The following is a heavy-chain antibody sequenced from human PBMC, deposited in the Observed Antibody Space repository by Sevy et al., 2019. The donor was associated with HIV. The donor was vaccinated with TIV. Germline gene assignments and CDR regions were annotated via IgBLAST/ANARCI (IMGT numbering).Heavy chain of an antibody. CDR1: GFTFSSYW. CDR2: IKQDGSEK. CDR3: ARENPGRYSSSWYQSYYYYYGMDV. D-gene: IGHD6-13*01. V-gene: IGHV3-7*01. Sequence: GWSLRLSCAASGFTFSSYWMSWVRQAPGEGLKWVANIKQDGSEKYYVDSVKGRFTISRDNAKNSLYLQMNSLRAEDTAVYYCARENPGRYSSSWYQSYYYYYGMDVWGQGTTVTVSS. J-gene: IGHJ6*02.